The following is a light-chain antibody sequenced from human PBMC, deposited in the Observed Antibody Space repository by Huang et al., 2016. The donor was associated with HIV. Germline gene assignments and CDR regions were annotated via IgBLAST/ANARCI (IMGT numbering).Light chain of an antibody. CDR2: DAS. V-gene: IGKV1-5*01. CDR1: QSISSW. CDR3: QQYNSYPWT. Sequence: DIQMTQSPSTLSASVGDRVTITCRASQSISSWLAWYQQKPGKAPKLRIYDASSWESGVPSRCSGSGSGTEFTLTISSLQPDNFATYYCQQYNSYPWTFGQGTKVEIK. J-gene: IGKJ1*01.